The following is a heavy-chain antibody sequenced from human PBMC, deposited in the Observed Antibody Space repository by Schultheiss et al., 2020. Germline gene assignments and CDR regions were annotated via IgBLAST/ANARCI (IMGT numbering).Heavy chain of an antibody. CDR1: GGSISSSGHY. D-gene: IGHD6-19*01. CDR3: ASDPSVAGTGFDY. J-gene: IGHJ4*02. Sequence: SETLSLTCTVSGGSISSSGHYWSWIRQHPGKGLEWIGYIYYSGSTYYNPSLKSRVTISVDTSKNQFSLKLSSVTAADTAVYYCASDPSVAGTGFDYWGQGTLVTVSS. CDR2: IYYSGST. V-gene: IGHV4-39*01.